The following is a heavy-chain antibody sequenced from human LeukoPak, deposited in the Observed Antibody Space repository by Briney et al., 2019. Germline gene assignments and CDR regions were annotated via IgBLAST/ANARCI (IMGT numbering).Heavy chain of an antibody. V-gene: IGHV3-23*01. D-gene: IGHD3-16*01. Sequence: GGSLRLSCAASGFTSSNYAMSWVRQAPGKGLEWVSVISGSGGSTYYADSVKGRFTISRDNSKNTLYLQMNSLRVEDTAVYYCARVQQGGYFDNWVQGTLVTVSA. CDR2: ISGSGGST. CDR1: GFTSSNYA. CDR3: ARVQQGGYFDN. J-gene: IGHJ4*02.